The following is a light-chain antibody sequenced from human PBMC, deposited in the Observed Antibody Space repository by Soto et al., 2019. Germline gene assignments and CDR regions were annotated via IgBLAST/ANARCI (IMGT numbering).Light chain of an antibody. V-gene: IGKV1-5*03. CDR2: KAS. Sequence: DIQMTQSPSTLSASVGDRVTITCRASQSLNSWLAWYQHKPGKAPKLLIHKASILASGVPSRFSGSDSGAEFTLTIRSLQPDDFATYYCPHYIGYSGMFGQGTKVDIK. CDR1: QSLNSW. CDR3: PHYIGYSGM. J-gene: IGKJ1*01.